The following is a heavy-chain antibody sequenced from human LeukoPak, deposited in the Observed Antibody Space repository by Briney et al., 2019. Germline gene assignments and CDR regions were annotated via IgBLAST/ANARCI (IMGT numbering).Heavy chain of an antibody. J-gene: IGHJ4*02. Sequence: PSETLSLTCTVSGGSISSSSYYWGWIRQPPGKGLEWIGSIYYSGSTYYNPSLKSRVTISVDTSKNQFSLKLSSVTAADTAVYYCARGRWYYYDSSGYEDQNHYYFDYWGQGTLVTVSS. V-gene: IGHV4-39*07. CDR2: IYYSGST. CDR1: GGSISSSSYY. CDR3: ARGRWYYYDSSGYEDQNHYYFDY. D-gene: IGHD3-22*01.